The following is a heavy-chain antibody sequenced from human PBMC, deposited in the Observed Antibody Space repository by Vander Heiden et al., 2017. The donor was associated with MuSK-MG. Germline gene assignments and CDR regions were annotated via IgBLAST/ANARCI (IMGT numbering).Heavy chain of an antibody. Sequence: QVQLVESGGGVVQPGRSLRLSCAASGFTFSSYAMHWVRQAPGKGLEWVAVRSYDGSNKYYADSGKGRFTISRDNSKNTLYMQMNRLRAEDTAVYYCGRADGRWFGEYLFDYWGQGTMVTVSS. J-gene: IGHJ4*02. D-gene: IGHD3-10*01. CDR3: GRADGRWFGEYLFDY. V-gene: IGHV3-30*04. CDR2: RSYDGSNK. CDR1: GFTFSSYA.